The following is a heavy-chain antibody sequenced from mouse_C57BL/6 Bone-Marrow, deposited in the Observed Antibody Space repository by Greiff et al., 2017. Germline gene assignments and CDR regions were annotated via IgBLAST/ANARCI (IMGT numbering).Heavy chain of an antibody. CDR2: IDPSDSYT. D-gene: IGHD1-1*01. Sequence: QVQLQQPGAELVKPGASVKLSCKASGYTFTSYWMQWVKQRPGQGLEWIGEIDPSDSYTNYNQKFKGKATLTVDTSSSTAYMQLSSLTSEDSAVYYLAREGMTTVVGNFDYWGQGTTLTVAS. V-gene: IGHV1-50*01. J-gene: IGHJ2*01. CDR1: GYTFTSYW. CDR3: AREGMTTVVGNFDY.